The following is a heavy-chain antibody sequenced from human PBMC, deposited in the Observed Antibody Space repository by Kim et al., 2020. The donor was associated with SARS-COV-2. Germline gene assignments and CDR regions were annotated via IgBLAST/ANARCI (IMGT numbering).Heavy chain of an antibody. J-gene: IGHJ4*02. CDR2: INPNSGGT. CDR1: GYTFTGYY. CDR3: ASFHYYDSSGLGLDY. V-gene: IGHV1-2*02. Sequence: ASVKVSCKASGYTFTGYYMHWVRQAPGQGLEWMGWINPNSGGTNYAQKFQGRVTMTRDTSISTAYMELSRLRSDDTAVYYCASFHYYDSSGLGLDYWGQGTLVTVSS. D-gene: IGHD3-22*01.